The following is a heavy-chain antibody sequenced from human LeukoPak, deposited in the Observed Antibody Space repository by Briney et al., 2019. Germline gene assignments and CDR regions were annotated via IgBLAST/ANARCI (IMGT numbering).Heavy chain of an antibody. CDR3: ARTKEYNWNYRYYFDY. CDR2: IYYSGST. V-gene: IGHV4-39*07. D-gene: IGHD1-7*01. CDR1: GGSISSSSYY. Sequence: PSETLSLTCTVSGGSISSSSYYWGWIRQPPGKGLEWIGSIYYSGSTYYNPSLKRRVTISVDTSKNQFSLKLSSVTAADTAVYYCARTKEYNWNYRYYFDYWGQGALVTVSS. J-gene: IGHJ4*02.